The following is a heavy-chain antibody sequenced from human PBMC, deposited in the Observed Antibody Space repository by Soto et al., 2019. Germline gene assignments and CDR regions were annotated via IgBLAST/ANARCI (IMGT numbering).Heavy chain of an antibody. J-gene: IGHJ6*02. CDR1: GFTFSSYA. Sequence: GGSLRLSCAASGFTFSSYAMSWVRQAPGKGLEWVSAISGSGGSTYYADSVKGRFTISRDNSKNTLYLQMNSLRAEGTAVYYCAREGFRAVMSYYGMDVWGQGTTVTVSS. V-gene: IGHV3-23*01. D-gene: IGHD3-16*01. CDR2: ISGSGGST. CDR3: AREGFRAVMSYYGMDV.